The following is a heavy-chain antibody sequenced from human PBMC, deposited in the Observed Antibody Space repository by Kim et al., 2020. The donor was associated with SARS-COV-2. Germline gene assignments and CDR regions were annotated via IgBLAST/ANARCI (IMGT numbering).Heavy chain of an antibody. CDR3: ARLGPYYYDSSGYYLAD. CDR2: IYPGDSDI. Sequence: GESLKISCKGSGYSFTSYWIGWVRQMPGKGLDWMGIIYPGDSDIRYSPSFQGQVTISADKSISTACLQWSSLKASDTAMYYCARLGPYYYDSSGYYLADWGQGTLVTVSS. V-gene: IGHV5-51*01. J-gene: IGHJ4*02. CDR1: GYSFTSYW. D-gene: IGHD3-22*01.